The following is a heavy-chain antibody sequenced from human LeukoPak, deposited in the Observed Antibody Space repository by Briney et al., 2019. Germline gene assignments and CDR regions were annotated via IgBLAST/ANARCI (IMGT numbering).Heavy chain of an antibody. CDR1: GFIFSSYG. CDR2: ISSDGSNK. Sequence: PGRSLRLSCVASGFIFSSYGMHWVRQAPGKGLEWVAVISSDGSNKYYADSVTGRSTISRDNSKNTLYLQMNSLRADDTAVYYCANHRTPDRYHWNYFDYWGQRTLVTVSS. J-gene: IGHJ4*02. D-gene: IGHD1-20*01. CDR3: ANHRTPDRYHWNYFDY. V-gene: IGHV3-30*18.